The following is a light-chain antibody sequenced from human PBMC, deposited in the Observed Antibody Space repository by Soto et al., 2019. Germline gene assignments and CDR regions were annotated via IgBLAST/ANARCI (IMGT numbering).Light chain of an antibody. CDR1: QSVSSN. J-gene: IGKJ5*01. CDR2: GAS. CDR3: QQRRSWPIT. V-gene: IGKV3-15*01. Sequence: EIVMTQSPATLSVSPGERATLSCRASQSVSSNLAWYQQKPGQAPRPLIYGASTRATGIPARFSGSGSGADFTLTISSLEPEDFALYYCQQRRSWPITFGQGTRLEIK.